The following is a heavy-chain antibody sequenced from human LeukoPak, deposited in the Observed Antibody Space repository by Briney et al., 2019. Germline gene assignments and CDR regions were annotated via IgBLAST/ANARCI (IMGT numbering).Heavy chain of an antibody. V-gene: IGHV4-31*03. D-gene: IGHD6-13*01. CDR2: IYYGGST. CDR3: ARASAAGTHLDY. Sequence: SQTLSLTCTVSGGSISSGDYYWSWIRLHPGKGLEWIGYIYYGGSTYYNPSLKSRVTISVDTSKNQFSLKLSSVTAADTAVYYCARASAAGTHLDYWGQGTLVTVSS. CDR1: GGSISSGDYY. J-gene: IGHJ4*02.